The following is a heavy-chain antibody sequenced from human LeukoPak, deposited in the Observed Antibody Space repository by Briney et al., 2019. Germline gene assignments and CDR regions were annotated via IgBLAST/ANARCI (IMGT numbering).Heavy chain of an antibody. Sequence: SETLSLTCTVSGGSISSSSYYWGWIRQPPGKGLEWIGSIYYSGSTYYNPSLKSRVTISVDTSKNQFSLKLSSVTAADTAVYYCARGTTMIVVANDGYYFDYWGQGTLVTVS. J-gene: IGHJ4*02. CDR2: IYYSGST. CDR3: ARGTTMIVVANDGYYFDY. V-gene: IGHV4-39*07. D-gene: IGHD3-22*01. CDR1: GGSISSSSYY.